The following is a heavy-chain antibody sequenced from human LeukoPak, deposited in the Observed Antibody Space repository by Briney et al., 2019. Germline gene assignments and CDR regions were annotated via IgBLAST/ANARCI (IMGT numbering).Heavy chain of an antibody. D-gene: IGHD5-12*01. J-gene: IGHJ4*02. CDR3: GRDGYSGSDAL. CDR1: GGSFSGYY. Sequence: SETLSLTCAVYGGSFSGYYWSWIRQPPGKGLEWIGEINHSGSTNYNPSLKSRATISVDTSRNQFSLKLSSVTAADTAEYYCGRDGYSGSDALWGQGTLVTVSS. V-gene: IGHV4-34*01. CDR2: INHSGST.